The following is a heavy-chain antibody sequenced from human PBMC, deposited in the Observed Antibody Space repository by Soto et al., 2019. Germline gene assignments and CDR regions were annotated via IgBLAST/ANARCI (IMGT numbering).Heavy chain of an antibody. CDR1: GFSISSSSYY. V-gene: IGHV4-39*01. Sequence: XETLCLTCTVSGFSISSSSYYWGWIRQPPGKGLEWIGSIYYSGSTYYNPSLKSRVTISVDTSKNQFSLKLSSVTAADTAVYYCARHEYYDFWSGYYPESWFDHWGQGTLVTVSS. CDR3: ARHEYYDFWSGYYPESWFDH. J-gene: IGHJ5*02. CDR2: IYYSGST. D-gene: IGHD3-3*01.